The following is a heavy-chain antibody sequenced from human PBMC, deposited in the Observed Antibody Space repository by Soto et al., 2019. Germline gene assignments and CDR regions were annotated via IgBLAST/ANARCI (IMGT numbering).Heavy chain of an antibody. J-gene: IGHJ4*02. CDR3: ARGYRTRSSYGDYVSDYFEY. Sequence: GSLRLSCAASGFSLSSYDMHWVRQATGKGLEVVSAIGTAGDTYYPGSVKGRFTISRENAKNSLYLQMNSLRDGETAVYYCARGYRTRSSYGDYVSDYFEYWGQGTLVTVSS. CDR1: GFSLSSYD. D-gene: IGHD4-17*01. V-gene: IGHV3-13*01. CDR2: IGTAGDT.